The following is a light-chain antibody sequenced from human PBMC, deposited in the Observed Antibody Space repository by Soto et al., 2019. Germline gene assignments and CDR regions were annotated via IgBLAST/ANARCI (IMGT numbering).Light chain of an antibody. J-gene: IGLJ1*01. CDR1: SSDVGGYNY. Sequence: ALTQPASVSGSPGQSITISCTGTSSDVGGYNYVSWYQQHPGKGPKLMIYEVSNRPPGVSNRFSGSKSGNTATLTISGLQAEDEADYYCSSYTSTTTRVFGTGTKVTVL. CDR2: EVS. CDR3: SSYTSTTTRV. V-gene: IGLV2-14*03.